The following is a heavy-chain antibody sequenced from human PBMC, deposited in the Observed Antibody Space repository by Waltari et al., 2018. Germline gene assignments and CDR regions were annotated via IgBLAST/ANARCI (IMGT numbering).Heavy chain of an antibody. V-gene: IGHV1-2*06. CDR3: ASLAVQFDAFDI. CDR1: GYFFTGYF. J-gene: IGHJ3*02. Sequence: QVQLVQSGAEVKKPGASVTVSCKASGYFFTGYFMHWVRQAPGQGLEWMGRINPNSGGTNDAQKFQGRVTMTRDTSISTAYMELSRLRSDDTAVYYCASLAVQFDAFDIWGQGTMVTVSS. CDR2: INPNSGGT. D-gene: IGHD3-10*01.